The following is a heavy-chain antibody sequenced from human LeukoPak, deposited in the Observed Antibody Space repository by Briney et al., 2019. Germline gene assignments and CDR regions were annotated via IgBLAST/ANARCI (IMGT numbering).Heavy chain of an antibody. Sequence: PGGSLRLSCAASGFTFSSYDVHWVRHATGKGLEWVSAIGTAGDIYYPGPVKGRFTIYRENAKNSLYLKMKSLRAGDTAVYYCARAAPLRYFDLDYWGQGTLVTVSS. CDR2: IGTAGDI. CDR1: GFTFSSYD. D-gene: IGHD3-9*01. CDR3: ARAAPLRYFDLDY. V-gene: IGHV3-13*01. J-gene: IGHJ4*02.